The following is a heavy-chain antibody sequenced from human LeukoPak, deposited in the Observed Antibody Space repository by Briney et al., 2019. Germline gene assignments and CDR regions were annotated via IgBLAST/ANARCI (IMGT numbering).Heavy chain of an antibody. CDR1: GFTFSTYM. CDR2: MYSGGDT. V-gene: IGHV3-66*01. J-gene: IGHJ4*02. CDR3: ARAPSGWYFDS. D-gene: IGHD6-19*01. Sequence: GGSLRLSCAASGFTFSTYMMAWVRQAPGKGLEWVSAMYSGGDTYYADSAKGRFTISRDNSKNTLYLQMNSLRAEDTAVYYCARAPSGWYFDSWGQGTLVTVSS.